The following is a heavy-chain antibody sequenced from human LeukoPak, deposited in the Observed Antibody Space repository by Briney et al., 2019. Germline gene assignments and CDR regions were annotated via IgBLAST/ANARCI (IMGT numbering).Heavy chain of an antibody. CDR2: IRSSSSYI. D-gene: IGHD6-19*01. CDR1: RLTFSSYS. CDR3: ARAGIAEAGEFFDY. J-gene: IGHJ4*02. V-gene: IGHV3-21*01. Sequence: GGSLRLSCAPYRLTFSSYSMNWVRQAPGKGLEWVSFIRSSSSYIYYADSVKGRFTISRDNAKNSLYLQMNSLRAEDTAVYYCARAGIAEAGEFFDYWGQGTLVTVSS.